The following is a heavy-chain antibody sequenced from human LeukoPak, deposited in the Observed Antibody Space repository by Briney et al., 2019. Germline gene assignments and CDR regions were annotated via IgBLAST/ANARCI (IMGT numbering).Heavy chain of an antibody. J-gene: IGHJ6*02. CDR2: IIPILGIA. V-gene: IGHV1-69*04. Sequence: SVKVSCKASGGTFSSYTISWVRQAPGPGLEWMGRIIPILGIANYAQKFQGRVTITADKSTSTAYMELSSLRSEDTAVYYCARDPGCSSTSCSTDYYYYYGMDVWGQGTTVTVSS. D-gene: IGHD2-2*02. CDR1: GGTFSSYT. CDR3: ARDPGCSSTSCSTDYYYYYGMDV.